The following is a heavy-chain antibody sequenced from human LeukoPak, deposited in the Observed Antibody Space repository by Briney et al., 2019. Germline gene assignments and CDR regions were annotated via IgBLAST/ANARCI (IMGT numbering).Heavy chain of an antibody. V-gene: IGHV3-30*18. D-gene: IGHD3-9*01. CDR3: AKFFDWEGYGMDV. CDR2: MSYDGSNK. J-gene: IGHJ6*02. Sequence: PGGSLRLSCAASGFTFSSYGMHWVRQAPGKGLEWVAVMSYDGSNKYYADSVKGRFTISRDNSKNTLYLQMNSLRAEDTAVYYCAKFFDWEGYGMDVWGQGTTVTVSS. CDR1: GFTFSSYG.